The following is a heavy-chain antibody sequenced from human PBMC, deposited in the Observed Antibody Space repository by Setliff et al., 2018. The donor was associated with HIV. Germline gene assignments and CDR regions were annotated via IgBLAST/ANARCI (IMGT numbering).Heavy chain of an antibody. D-gene: IGHD2-8*02. CDR3: ARVSKTYWYSIPRDY. V-gene: IGHV4-39*07. Sequence: SETLSLTCIVSGGSISSSSYYWGWIRQPPGKGLEWIGTVYYSGSTYYNPSLKSRVTISVDTSENQFSLKLSSVTAADTAVYYCARVSKTYWYSIPRDYWGQGTLVTVSS. CDR2: VYYSGST. CDR1: GGSISSSSYY. J-gene: IGHJ4*02.